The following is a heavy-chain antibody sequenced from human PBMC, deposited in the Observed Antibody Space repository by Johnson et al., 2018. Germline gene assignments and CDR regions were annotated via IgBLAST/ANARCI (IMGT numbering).Heavy chain of an antibody. V-gene: IGHV3-66*01. Sequence: VQLVQSGGVVVQPGGSLRLSCAASGFMFDDYTMHWVRQAPGKGLERVSVIYSGGSTYYADSVKGRFTISRDNSKNTLYLQMNSLRAEDTAVYYCARDKVVVAAELDQIGYDYYVMDVWGQGTTVTVSS. CDR2: IYSGGST. D-gene: IGHD2-15*01. CDR3: ARDKVVVAAELDQIGYDYYVMDV. J-gene: IGHJ6*02. CDR1: GFMFDDYT.